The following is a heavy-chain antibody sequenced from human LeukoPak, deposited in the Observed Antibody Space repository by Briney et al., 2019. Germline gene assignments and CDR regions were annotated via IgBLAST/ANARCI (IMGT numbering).Heavy chain of an antibody. CDR2: ISYDGSNK. CDR3: ARDIPTLHGYFDY. CDR1: GFTFSSYA. J-gene: IGHJ4*02. Sequence: GGSLRLSCAASGFTFSSYAMHWVRQAPGKGLEWVAVISYDGSNKYYADSVKGRFTISRDNSKNTLYLQMNSLRAEDTAVYYCARDIPTLHGYFDYWGQGTLVTVSS. V-gene: IGHV3-30-3*01.